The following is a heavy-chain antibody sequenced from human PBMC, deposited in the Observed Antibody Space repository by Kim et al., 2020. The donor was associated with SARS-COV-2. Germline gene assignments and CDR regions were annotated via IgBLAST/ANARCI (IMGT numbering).Heavy chain of an antibody. Sequence: APLKGRFTISRDDSKNTLYLQMNSLKTEDTAVYYCTTVPTGYYYYYMDVWGKGTTVTVSS. V-gene: IGHV3-15*01. D-gene: IGHD3-9*01. J-gene: IGHJ6*03. CDR3: TTVPTGYYYYYMDV.